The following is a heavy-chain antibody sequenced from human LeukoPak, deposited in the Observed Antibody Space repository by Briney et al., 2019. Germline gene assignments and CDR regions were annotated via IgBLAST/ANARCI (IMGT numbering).Heavy chain of an antibody. Sequence: AASVKVSCKASGYTFTAYYIHWVRQAPGQGLEWMGWINPNSGDTTYAQKFQGRVTMTRDTSITTAHMELNSLRSDDTAVYYCAILRGVIFWGQGTLVTVSS. CDR2: INPNSGDT. J-gene: IGHJ4*02. CDR1: GYTFTAYY. CDR3: AILRGVIF. D-gene: IGHD3-10*01. V-gene: IGHV1-2*02.